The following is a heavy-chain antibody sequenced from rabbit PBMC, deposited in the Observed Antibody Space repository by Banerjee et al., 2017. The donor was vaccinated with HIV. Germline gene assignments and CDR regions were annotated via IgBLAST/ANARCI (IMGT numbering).Heavy chain of an antibody. CDR1: GIDFSSSYW. CDR2: IYAGSSGST. CDR3: ARDLAGVIGWNFHL. V-gene: IGHV1S45*01. J-gene: IGHJ4*01. D-gene: IGHD4-1*01. Sequence: QEQLEESGGGLVQPEGSLAPTCTASGIDFSSSYWICLVRQAPGKGLEWIACIYAGSSGSTAYASWAKGRFTISKASWTTVTLQMTSLTAADTASYFCARDLAGVIGWNFHLWGPGTLVTVS.